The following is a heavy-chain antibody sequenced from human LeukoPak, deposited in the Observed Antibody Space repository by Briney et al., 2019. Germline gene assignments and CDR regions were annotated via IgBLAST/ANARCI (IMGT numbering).Heavy chain of an antibody. J-gene: IGHJ4*02. CDR3: AGTMVTRSYFPY. V-gene: IGHV4-39*07. D-gene: IGHD4-17*01. CDR2: VYYSGST. Sequence: SETLSLTCTVSGGSISSSSYYWGWIRQPPGKGLEWIGTVYYSGSTYQNPSLKSRITISVDTSKNQFSLKLNSLTAADTAVYYCAGTMVTRSYFPYWGQGTLVTVSS. CDR1: GGSISSSSYY.